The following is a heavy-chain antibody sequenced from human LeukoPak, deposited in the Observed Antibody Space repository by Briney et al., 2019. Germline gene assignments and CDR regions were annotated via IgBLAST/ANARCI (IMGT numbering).Heavy chain of an antibody. D-gene: IGHD3-22*01. V-gene: IGHV3-9*01. J-gene: IGHJ4*02. CDR3: AKDTSRYDSSGYFDY. CDR2: ISWNSGSI. CDR1: GFTFDDYA. Sequence: QPGGSLRLSCAASGFTFDDYAMHWVRQAPGKGLEWVSGISWNSGSIGYADSVKGRFTISRDNAKNSLYLQMNSLRAEDTALYYCAKDTSRYDSSGYFDYWGQGTLVTVSS.